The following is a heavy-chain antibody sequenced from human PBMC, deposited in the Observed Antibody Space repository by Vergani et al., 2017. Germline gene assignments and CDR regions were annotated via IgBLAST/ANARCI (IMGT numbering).Heavy chain of an antibody. V-gene: IGHV1-18*04. CDR2: ISPYNHKT. Sequence: QAQLGQSDSEVKKPGDSVTLSCKTSGYTFVNHPITWVRQAPGQGLEWMGWISPYNHKTLYSQKVEGRVTMTSDTSSSTVFLELRRLTSDDTAIYYCVKSQMATNDVDLWGRGTLVTVSS. J-gene: IGHJ4*01. CDR1: GYTFVNHP. D-gene: IGHD5-24*01. CDR3: VKSQMATNDVDL.